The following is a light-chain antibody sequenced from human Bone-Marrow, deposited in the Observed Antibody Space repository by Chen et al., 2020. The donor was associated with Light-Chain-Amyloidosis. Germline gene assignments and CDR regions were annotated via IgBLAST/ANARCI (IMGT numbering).Light chain of an antibody. CDR3: QSYDSSLSGYV. CDR2: GNS. J-gene: IGLJ1*01. Sequence: QSVLTQSPSVSGAPGQRVTISCTGSSSNIGAGYDVHWYQQLPGTAPKFLIYGNSNRPSGVPDRFSGSKSGTSASLAITGLQAEDEADYYCQSYDSSLSGYVFGTGTKVTVL. V-gene: IGLV1-40*01. CDR1: SSNIGAGYD.